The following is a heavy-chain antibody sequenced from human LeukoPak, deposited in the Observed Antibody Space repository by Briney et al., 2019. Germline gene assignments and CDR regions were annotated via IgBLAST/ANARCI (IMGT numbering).Heavy chain of an antibody. Sequence: GASVKVSCKASGGTFSSYAISWVRQAPGQGLEWMGGIIPIFGTANYAQKFQGRVTITADESTSTAYMELRSLRSDDTAVYYCARDPPPSYYDILTGYYNGYYYYGMDVWGQGTTVTVSS. D-gene: IGHD3-9*01. CDR3: ARDPPPSYYDILTGYYNGYYYYGMDV. J-gene: IGHJ6*02. CDR1: GGTFSSYA. V-gene: IGHV1-69*13. CDR2: IIPIFGTA.